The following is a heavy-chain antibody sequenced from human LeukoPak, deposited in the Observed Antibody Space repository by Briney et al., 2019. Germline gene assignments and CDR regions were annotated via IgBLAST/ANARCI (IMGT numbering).Heavy chain of an antibody. CDR3: ARGLHPYDYVWGSYRIEYYFDY. V-gene: IGHV1-8*01. Sequence: ASVKVSCKASGYTFTSDDINWVRQATGQGREWMGWMNPNSGNTGYAQKFQGRVTMTRNTSISTPYMELSSLRSEDPAVYYCARGLHPYDYVWGSYRIEYYFDYWGQGTLVTVSS. CDR1: GYTFTSDD. D-gene: IGHD3-16*02. CDR2: MNPNSGNT. J-gene: IGHJ4*02.